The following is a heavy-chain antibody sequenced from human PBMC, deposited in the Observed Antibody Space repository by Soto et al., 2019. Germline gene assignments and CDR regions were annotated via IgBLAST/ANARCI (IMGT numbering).Heavy chain of an antibody. CDR2: IYYSGST. Sequence: TLSLTCTVSGCSISSGDYYWSWIRQPPGKGLEWIGYIYYSGSTYYNPSLRSRVAISVDTAKNQFSLNLRSVTAADTAVYFCARRERYYGSPGWFDPWGQGTLVTVSS. D-gene: IGHD3-10*01. CDR1: GCSISSGDYY. J-gene: IGHJ5*01. V-gene: IGHV4-30-4*01. CDR3: ARRERYYGSPGWFDP.